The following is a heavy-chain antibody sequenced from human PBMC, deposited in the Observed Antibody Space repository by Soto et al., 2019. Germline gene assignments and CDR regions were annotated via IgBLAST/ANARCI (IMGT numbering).Heavy chain of an antibody. J-gene: IGHJ5*02. Sequence: EVQLVQSGTEVKKPGESLKISCRASGYSFTNNWIGWVRQMPGKGLEWMGIIYPGDSDTRYSPSFQGQVTISVDKSISTAYLQWSSLKASDTAMYYCARPRTSGTNSVNWFDPWGQGTLVTVSS. CDR3: ARPRTSGTNSVNWFDP. D-gene: IGHD2-8*01. CDR2: IYPGDSDT. V-gene: IGHV5-51*01. CDR1: GYSFTNNW.